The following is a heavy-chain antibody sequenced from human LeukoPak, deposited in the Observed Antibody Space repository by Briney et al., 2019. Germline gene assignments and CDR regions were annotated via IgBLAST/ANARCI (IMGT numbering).Heavy chain of an antibody. CDR3: ARDMGWYDSWYFDL. Sequence: SETLSLTCTVSGGSISSGSYYWSWIRQPAGKGLEWIGRIYTSGSTNYNPSLKSRVIISVDTSKNQFSLKLSSVTAADTAVYYCARDMGWYDSWYFDLWGRGTLVTVSS. D-gene: IGHD6-19*01. CDR2: IYTSGST. CDR1: GGSISSGSYY. J-gene: IGHJ2*01. V-gene: IGHV4-61*02.